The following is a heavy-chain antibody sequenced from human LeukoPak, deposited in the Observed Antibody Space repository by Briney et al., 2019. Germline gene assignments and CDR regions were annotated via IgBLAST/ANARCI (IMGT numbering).Heavy chain of an antibody. CDR2: INHSGST. CDR3: ARPYNYGSGSYGLGY. V-gene: IGHV4-34*01. Sequence: PSETLSLTCAVYGGSFSGYYWSWIRQPPGKGLEWIGEINHSGSTNYNPSLKSRVTISVDTSKNQFSLKLSSVTAADTAVYYCARPYNYGSGSYGLGYWGQGTLVTVSS. D-gene: IGHD3-10*01. J-gene: IGHJ4*02. CDR1: GGSFSGYY.